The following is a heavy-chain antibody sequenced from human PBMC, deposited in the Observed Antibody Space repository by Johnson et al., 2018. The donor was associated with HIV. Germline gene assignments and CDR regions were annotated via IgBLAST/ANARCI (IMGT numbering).Heavy chain of an antibody. CDR2: LSSSGSHI. J-gene: IGHJ3*01. Sequence: QVQLVESGGGLVKPGGSLRLPCAGSGFTFSDYFMSCIRLFPGNGLVWFSYLSSSGSHIYYAAAVKGLFTPSRDNAKNSLFLQMHSLRVEDTAIYYCARVGYQLHDAFDLWGQGTMVTVSS. CDR1: GFTFSDYF. CDR3: ARVGYQLHDAFDL. D-gene: IGHD2-2*01. V-gene: IGHV3-11*01.